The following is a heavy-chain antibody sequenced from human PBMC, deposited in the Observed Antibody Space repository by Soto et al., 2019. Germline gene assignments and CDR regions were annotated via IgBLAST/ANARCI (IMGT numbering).Heavy chain of an antibody. CDR2: IIPIFGTT. V-gene: IGHV1-69*01. J-gene: IGHJ4*02. D-gene: IGHD2-21*02. CDR1: GGTFSNYP. Sequence: VQLVQSGAEVKKPGSSVKVSCKASGGTFSNYPFIWVRQAPGQGLDWMGGIIPIFGTTDYGQRLQGKVTITADESTNTGYMELSGLRSDDTAVYYCARGLYCGGGCYSHFDYWGQGTLVTVSS. CDR3: ARGLYCGGGCYSHFDY.